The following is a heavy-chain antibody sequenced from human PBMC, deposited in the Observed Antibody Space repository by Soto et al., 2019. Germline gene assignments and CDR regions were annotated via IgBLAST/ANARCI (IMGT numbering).Heavy chain of an antibody. CDR3: AGCNSGIAVAFDAFYF. CDR2: INAGNGNT. CDR1: GYTFTSYA. J-gene: IGHJ3*01. V-gene: IGHV1-3*01. D-gene: IGHD6-19*01. Sequence: ASVKVSCKASGYTFTSYAMHWVRQAPGQRLEWMGWINAGNGNTKYSQKFQGRVTITRDTSASTAYMELSSLRSEDTAVYYCAGCNSGIAVAFDAFYFWGKGSMVTVSS.